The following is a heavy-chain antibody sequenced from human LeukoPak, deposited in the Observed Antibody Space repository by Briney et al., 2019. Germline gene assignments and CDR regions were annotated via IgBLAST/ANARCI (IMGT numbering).Heavy chain of an antibody. V-gene: IGHV4-34*01. D-gene: IGHD1-26*01. CDR3: ARTATRELKEGGTYYFDY. CDR1: GGSFSSYY. Sequence: PSETLSLTCAVYGGSFSSYYWSWIRQPPGKGLEWIGEINHSGSTNYNPSLKSRVTISVDTSKNQFSLKLSSVTAADTAVYYCARTATRELKEGGTYYFDYWGQGTLVTVSS. J-gene: IGHJ4*02. CDR2: INHSGST.